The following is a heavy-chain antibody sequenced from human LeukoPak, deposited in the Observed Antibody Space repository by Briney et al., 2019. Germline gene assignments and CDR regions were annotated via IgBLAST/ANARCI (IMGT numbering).Heavy chain of an antibody. CDR1: GGSFSDYY. CDR3: ARNADMYYYVDN. J-gene: IGHJ4*02. CDR2: INHSGST. V-gene: IGHV4-34*09. D-gene: IGHD3-10*01. Sequence: SETLSLTCAVYGGSFSDYYWSWIRQPPGKGLEWIGEINHSGSTNYSPSLKSRVTISVDTSKNQFSLSLSSVTAADTAVYYCARNADMYYYVDNWGQGTLVTVSS.